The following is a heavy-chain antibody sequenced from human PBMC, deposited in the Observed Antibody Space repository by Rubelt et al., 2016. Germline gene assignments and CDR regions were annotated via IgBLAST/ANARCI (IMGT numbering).Heavy chain of an antibody. CDR3: SASAPTLFPLVSCEXXXSXXXSXXVGCLAXXF. J-gene: IGHJ1*01. D-gene: IGHD6-6*01. Sequence: VQLLESGGGFVQPGGSLRLSCAASGFPFSSFAVSWVRQAPGNGMGWGAVISYVGSKEYYADSLKGRFTISRENSKNTLYLQMNSLRAEDTAVYYWSASAPTLFPLVSCEXXXSXXXSXXVGCLAXXF. CDR2: ISYVGSKE. V-gene: IGHV3-30*04. CDR1: GFPFSSFA.